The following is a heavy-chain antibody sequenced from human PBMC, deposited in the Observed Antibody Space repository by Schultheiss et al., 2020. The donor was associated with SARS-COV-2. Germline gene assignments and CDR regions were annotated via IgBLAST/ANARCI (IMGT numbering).Heavy chain of an antibody. J-gene: IGHJ4*02. CDR2: ISYDGSNK. CDR3: AKSPLRDFDFDY. CDR1: GFTFSSYA. V-gene: IGHV3-30*01. D-gene: IGHD3-10*01. Sequence: GGSLRLSCAASGFTFSSYAMHWVRQAPGKGLEWVAVISYDGSNKYYADSVKGRFTISRDNSKNTLYLQMNSLRAEDTAVYYCAKSPLRDFDFDYWGQGTLVTVSS.